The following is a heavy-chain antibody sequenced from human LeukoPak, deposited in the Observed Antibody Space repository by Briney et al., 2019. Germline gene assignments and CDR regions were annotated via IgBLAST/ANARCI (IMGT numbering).Heavy chain of an antibody. Sequence: GGSLRLSCAASGFTLTTNAMSWVRQAPGKGLEWVSAISGRTGATYYADSEKGRFTISRDNSKSTLYLQMDRLRAEDTAVYYCAKCGNSGCHLIDYWGQGTLVTVSS. CDR1: GFTLTTNA. D-gene: IGHD5-12*01. CDR3: AKCGNSGCHLIDY. V-gene: IGHV3-23*01. J-gene: IGHJ4*02. CDR2: ISGRTGAT.